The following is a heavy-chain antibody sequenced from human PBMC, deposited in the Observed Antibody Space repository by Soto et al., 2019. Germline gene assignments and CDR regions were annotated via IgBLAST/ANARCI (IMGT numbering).Heavy chain of an antibody. V-gene: IGHV1-18*01. D-gene: IGHD5-18*01. Sequence: QVQLVQSGTEVKKPGASVMVSCKTSGYTFTSYGISWVRQAPGQGLEWMGLIRPYNGDTIYARKFQGRVIVTADTATSTVYMELRSLRSDDTAVYYCVRDASSGYRGWWDPWGQGTLVTVSS. J-gene: IGHJ5*02. CDR2: IRPYNGDT. CDR1: GYTFTSYG. CDR3: VRDASSGYRGWWDP.